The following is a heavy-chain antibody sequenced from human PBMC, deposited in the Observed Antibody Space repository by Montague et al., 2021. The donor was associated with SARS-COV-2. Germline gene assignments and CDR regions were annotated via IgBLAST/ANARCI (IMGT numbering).Heavy chain of an antibody. J-gene: IGHJ4*02. V-gene: IGHV4-31*03. CDR1: GGSISSGSYY. D-gene: IGHD2-21*01. Sequence: TLSPCTVSGGSISSGSYYWSWIRQHPGKGLEWIGYIYYSGSSYYNPSLKSRVTISVDTSKNQFSLRLSSVTAADTAVYYCARARTSLIVVVNEFDYWGQGTLVTVSS. CDR3: ARARTSLIVVVNEFDY. CDR2: IYYSGSS.